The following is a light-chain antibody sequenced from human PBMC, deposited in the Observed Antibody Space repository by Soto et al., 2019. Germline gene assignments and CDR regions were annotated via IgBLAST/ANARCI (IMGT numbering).Light chain of an antibody. CDR3: QQYESSPA. V-gene: IGKV3-20*01. CDR2: GAS. CDR1: QSVSNNY. Sequence: EIVLTQSPGTLSLSPGERVTLWCRASQSVSNNYLAWYQQKPGQAPRLLIYGASSGATGIPDRFRGSGSGTEFTLTISRLEPEDFAVYYCQQYESSPAFGQGTRLEIK. J-gene: IGKJ5*01.